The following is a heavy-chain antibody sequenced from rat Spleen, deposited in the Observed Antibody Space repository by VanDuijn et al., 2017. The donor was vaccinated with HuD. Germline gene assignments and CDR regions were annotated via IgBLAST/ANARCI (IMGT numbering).Heavy chain of an antibody. CDR2: ISPSGVT. V-gene: IGHV5-19*01. J-gene: IGHJ2*01. D-gene: IGHD1-9*01. CDR1: GFTFNNYW. Sequence: EVQLVESGGGLVQPGRSLKLSCVASGFTFNNYWMSWIRQAPTKGLEWVSSISPSGVTYYRDSVKGRFTVSRENAKSTLYFLMDSLRSEDTATYYCTTHTYYGYNPDYWGQGVMVTVSS. CDR3: TTHTYYGYNPDY.